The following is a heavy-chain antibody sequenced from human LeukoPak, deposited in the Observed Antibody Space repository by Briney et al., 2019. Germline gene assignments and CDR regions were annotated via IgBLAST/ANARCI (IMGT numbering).Heavy chain of an antibody. J-gene: IGHJ3*02. V-gene: IGHV4-59*01. CDR1: GGSISSYY. CDR2: IYYSGST. CDR3: ARYQTPIAAAGSRYAFDI. D-gene: IGHD6-13*01. Sequence: SETLSLTCTVSGGSISSYYWSWIRQPPGKGLEWIGYIYYSGSTNYNPSLKSRGTMSVDTSKNQFSLKLSSVTAADTAVYYCARYQTPIAAAGSRYAFDIWGQGTMVTVSS.